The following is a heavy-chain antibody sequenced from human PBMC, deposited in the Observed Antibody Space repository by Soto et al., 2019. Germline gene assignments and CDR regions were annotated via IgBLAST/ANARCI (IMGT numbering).Heavy chain of an antibody. V-gene: IGHV3-15*07. CDR3: TTDLQNRRYTWNFY. CDR2: IKTKSDSAAT. Sequence: EVQLAVSGGGFVKPGGSLRLSCAVSGFSFSDAWLNWVRQAPGKGLEWVGRIKTKSDSAATDYAAPVKGRXXXSSDDSXXXXXXXXXXXQAEDTAVYYCTTDLQNRRYTWNFYWGQGTLVTVSS. CDR1: GFSFSDAW. J-gene: IGHJ4*02. D-gene: IGHD1-7*01.